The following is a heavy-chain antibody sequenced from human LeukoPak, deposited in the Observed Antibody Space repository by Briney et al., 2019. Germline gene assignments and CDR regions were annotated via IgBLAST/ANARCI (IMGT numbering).Heavy chain of an antibody. J-gene: IGHJ4*02. CDR3: ATMAGTYHLH. CDR2: FDPEDGET. V-gene: IGHV1-24*01. CDR1: GYTLTELA. Sequence: ASVKVSCKVSGYTLTELAIHWVRQAPGKGLEWMGGFDPEDGETINAQKFQGRVTMTEDTNTDTAHMELSSLTSEDTAVYFCATMAGTYHLHWGQGTLVTVSS. D-gene: IGHD3-10*01.